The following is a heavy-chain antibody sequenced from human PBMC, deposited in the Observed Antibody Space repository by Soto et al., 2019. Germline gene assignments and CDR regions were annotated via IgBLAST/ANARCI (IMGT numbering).Heavy chain of an antibody. D-gene: IGHD3-10*01. V-gene: IGHV3-7*01. CDR3: ARGRGVDV. Sequence: EVQLVESGGGLVQPGGSLRLSCAASGFTFSSYWMGWVRQAPGKGLEWVANIKQDGSEKFYVDSVKGRFTISRDNARNSMSLQMNGLTAEDTAVYYCARGRGVDVWGQGTTVTVSS. CDR1: GFTFSSYW. CDR2: IKQDGSEK. J-gene: IGHJ6*02.